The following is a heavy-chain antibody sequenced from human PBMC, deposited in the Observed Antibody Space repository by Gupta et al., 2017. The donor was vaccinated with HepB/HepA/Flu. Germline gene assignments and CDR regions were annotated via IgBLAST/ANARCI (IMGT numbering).Heavy chain of an antibody. J-gene: IGHJ5*02. CDR3: ARGYRRIAAAGTRGNWFDP. Sequence: QVQLQQWGAGLLKPSEPLSLICAVYGWSFNGYYLRWIRQPPGKGLEWIGEINHSGSTNYNPSLKSRVTISVDTSKNQFSLKLTSVTAADTAVYYCARGYRRIAAAGTRGNWFDPWGQGTLVTVSS. D-gene: IGHD6-13*01. CDR2: INHSGST. CDR1: GWSFNGYY. V-gene: IGHV4-34*01.